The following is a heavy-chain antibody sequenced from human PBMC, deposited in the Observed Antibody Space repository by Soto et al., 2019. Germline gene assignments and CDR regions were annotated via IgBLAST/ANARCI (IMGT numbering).Heavy chain of an antibody. CDR1: GFTFSSYA. CDR3: AKFGMATTKRSPPYYIDY. D-gene: IGHD1-1*01. J-gene: IGHJ4*02. Sequence: TGGSLRRSCGASGFTFSSYAMSWVRQAPGKGLEWVSSISGSGGGTYYADSVKGRFTFSRDNSKNTLYLQMNSLRAEDTAVYYCAKFGMATTKRSPPYYIDYWGQGALVTVSS. V-gene: IGHV3-23*01. CDR2: ISGSGGGT.